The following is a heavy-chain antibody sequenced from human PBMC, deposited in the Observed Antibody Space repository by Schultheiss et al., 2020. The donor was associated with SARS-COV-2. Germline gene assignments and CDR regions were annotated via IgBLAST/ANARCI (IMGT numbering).Heavy chain of an antibody. J-gene: IGHJ5*02. D-gene: IGHD6-19*01. CDR1: GFTFSSYS. CDR2: ISGSGGST. V-gene: IGHV3-23*01. Sequence: GGSLRLSCAASGFTFSSYSMNWVRQAPGKGLEWVSAISGSGGSTYYADSVKGRFTISRDNSRNTLYLQMNSLRAEDTAVYYCARDWSSGCPLCGGSWGQGTLVTVSS. CDR3: ARDWSSGCPLCGGS.